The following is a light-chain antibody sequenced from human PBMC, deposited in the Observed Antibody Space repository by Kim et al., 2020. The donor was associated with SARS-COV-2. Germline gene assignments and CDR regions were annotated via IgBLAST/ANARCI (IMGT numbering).Light chain of an antibody. CDR2: TDN. J-gene: IGLJ3*02. V-gene: IGLV1-44*01. Sequence: GQRVTISCSGGTSNIGGNAVHWYQQVPGTAPKLLIFTDNKRPSGVPDRFSGAKSGASASLAISGLQSEDEADYYCATWDDSLNGWVFGGGTKLTVL. CDR1: TSNIGGNA. CDR3: ATWDDSLNGWV.